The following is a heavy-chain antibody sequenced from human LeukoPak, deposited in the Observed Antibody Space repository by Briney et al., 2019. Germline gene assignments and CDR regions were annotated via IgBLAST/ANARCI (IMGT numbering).Heavy chain of an antibody. CDR1: GFTLSSYW. V-gene: IGHV3-7*01. CDR2: IKQDGSEK. Sequence: GGSLRLSCAASGFTLSSYWMSWVRQAPGKGLEWVANIKQDGSEKYYVDSVKGRFTISRDNAKNSLYLQMNSLRAEDTAVYYCAREQGYCSSTSCYDLYYYYMDVWGKGTTVTVSS. CDR3: AREQGYCSSTSCYDLYYYYMDV. J-gene: IGHJ6*03. D-gene: IGHD2-2*01.